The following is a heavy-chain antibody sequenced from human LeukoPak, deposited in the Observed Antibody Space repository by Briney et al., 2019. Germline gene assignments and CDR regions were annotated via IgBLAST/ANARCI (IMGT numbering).Heavy chain of an antibody. Sequence: GGSLRLSCAASGFTFDDYAMHWVRQAPGKGLEWVSGISWNSGSIGYADSVKGRFTISRDNAKNSLYLQMNSLRVEDTALYYCARGRIAMGVWGQGTLVTVSS. CDR3: ARGRIAMGV. CDR2: ISWNSGSI. CDR1: GFTFDDYA. V-gene: IGHV3-9*01. J-gene: IGHJ4*02. D-gene: IGHD5-18*01.